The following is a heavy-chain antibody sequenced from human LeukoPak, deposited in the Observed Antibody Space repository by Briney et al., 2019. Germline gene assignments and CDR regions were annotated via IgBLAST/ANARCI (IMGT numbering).Heavy chain of an antibody. Sequence: PGGSLRLSCAASGFTFSSYSMNWVRQAPGKGLEWVSSISSSSYIYYADSVKGRFTISRDNAKNSLYLQMNSLRAEDTAVYYCAREDGRGDYYYYYGMDVWGKGTTVTVSS. V-gene: IGHV3-21*01. CDR2: ISSSSYI. J-gene: IGHJ6*04. CDR1: GFTFSSYS. D-gene: IGHD3-10*01. CDR3: AREDGRGDYYYYYGMDV.